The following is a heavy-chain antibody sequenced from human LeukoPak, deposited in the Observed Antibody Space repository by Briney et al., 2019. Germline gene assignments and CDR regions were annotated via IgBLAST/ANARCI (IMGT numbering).Heavy chain of an antibody. CDR3: AKSGSGWFGFDY. V-gene: IGHV3-30*18. Sequence: GRSLRLSCAASGFTFSSYGMHWVRQAPGKGLEWVAVISYDGSNKYYADSVRGRFTISRDNSKNTLFLQMNSLRAEDTAVYYCAKSGSGWFGFDYWGQGTLVTVSS. D-gene: IGHD6-19*01. CDR2: ISYDGSNK. J-gene: IGHJ4*02. CDR1: GFTFSSYG.